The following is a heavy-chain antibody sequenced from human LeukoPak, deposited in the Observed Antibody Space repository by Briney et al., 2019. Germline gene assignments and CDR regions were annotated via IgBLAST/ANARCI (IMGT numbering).Heavy chain of an antibody. CDR1: GFTFSSYE. V-gene: IGHV3-48*03. CDR3: AKDMFFGAVAGTPASADY. J-gene: IGHJ4*02. Sequence: GGSLRLSCAASGFTFSSYEMNWVRQAPGKGLEWVSYISSSGSTIYYADSVKGRFTISRDNAKNSLYLQMNSLRAEDTALYYCAKDMFFGAVAGTPASADYWGQGTLVTVSS. CDR2: ISSSGSTI. D-gene: IGHD6-19*01.